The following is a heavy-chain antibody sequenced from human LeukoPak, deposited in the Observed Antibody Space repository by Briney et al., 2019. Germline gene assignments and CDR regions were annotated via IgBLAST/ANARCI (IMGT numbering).Heavy chain of an antibody. CDR2: ISAYNGNT. Sequence: GASVKVSCKASGYTFTSYGISWVRQAPGQGLEWMGWISAYNGNTNYAQKLQGGVTMTTDTSTSTAYMELRSLRSDDTAVYYCARDRYDSSGYYYDPFAYWGQGTLVTVSS. J-gene: IGHJ4*02. V-gene: IGHV1-18*01. CDR1: GYTFTSYG. D-gene: IGHD3-22*01. CDR3: ARDRYDSSGYYYDPFAY.